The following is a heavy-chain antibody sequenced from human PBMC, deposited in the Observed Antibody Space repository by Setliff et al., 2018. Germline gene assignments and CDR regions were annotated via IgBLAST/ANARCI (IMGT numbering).Heavy chain of an antibody. CDR1: RFTFSNYW. J-gene: IGHJ3*01. D-gene: IGHD3-22*01. CDR3: VRDRWKVIVNRGDDAFDL. V-gene: IGHV3-7*01. Sequence: GGSLRLSCAASRFTFSNYWMSWVRQAPGKGLEWVANIKEDGSEKYYVDSVKGRFTISRDNAKNSLDLQMNSLRGEDTAVYYCVRDRWKVIVNRGDDAFDLWGQGAMVT. CDR2: IKEDGSEK.